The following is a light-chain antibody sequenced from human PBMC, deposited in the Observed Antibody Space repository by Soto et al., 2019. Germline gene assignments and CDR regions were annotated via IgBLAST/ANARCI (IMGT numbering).Light chain of an antibody. Sequence: DIQLTQSPSTLAAFVGDSVILTCRASQNVNIWLAWYQQRPRKAPTLLIYKTTSLESGVPSRFSGSGSGTEFTLTICSLETDDFGNCFCLQYNSLPYTFGQGTKLEIK. CDR3: LQYNSLPYT. CDR1: QNVNIW. V-gene: IGKV1-5*03. J-gene: IGKJ2*01. CDR2: KTT.